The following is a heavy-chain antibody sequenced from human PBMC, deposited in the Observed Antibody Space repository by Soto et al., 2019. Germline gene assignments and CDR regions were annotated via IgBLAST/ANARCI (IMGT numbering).Heavy chain of an antibody. CDR1: GGSISSYY. J-gene: IGHJ6*03. CDR3: AREIQARYYYFFMDV. Sequence: SETLSLTCTVSGGSISSYYWSWIRQPPGKGLEWIGYIYHSGSTNYNPSLESRVTISIDTSKNQFSLDLRSVTAADTAVYYCAREIQARYYYFFMDVWGKGTPVTVSS. D-gene: IGHD5-18*01. CDR2: IYHSGST. V-gene: IGHV4-59*01.